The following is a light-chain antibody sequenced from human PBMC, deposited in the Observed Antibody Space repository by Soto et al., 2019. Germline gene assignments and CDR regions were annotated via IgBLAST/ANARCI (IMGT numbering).Light chain of an antibody. V-gene: IGKV2-30*01. Sequence: DVVMTQSPVSLPVTLGQPASISCRSSQSLVYIDGNTYLNWFLQRPGQSPRRLIYKVSNRDSGVPDRFSGSGSGTDFTLKISRVEAEDVGVYFCMQARQTPNTFGQGTRLEIK. CDR2: KVS. CDR1: QSLVYIDGNTY. CDR3: MQARQTPNT. J-gene: IGKJ5*01.